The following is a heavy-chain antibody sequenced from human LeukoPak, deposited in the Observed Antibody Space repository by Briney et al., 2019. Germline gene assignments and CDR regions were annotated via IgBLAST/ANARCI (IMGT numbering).Heavy chain of an antibody. CDR3: ARGAYYYDSSGYHAFDI. V-gene: IGHV1-2*04. CDR1: GYTFTGYY. D-gene: IGHD3-22*01. J-gene: IGHJ3*02. Sequence: ASVKVSCKASGYTFTGYYMHWVRQAPGHGLEWMGWINPNSGGTNYAQKFQGWVTMTRDTSISTAYMELSRLRSDDTAVYYCARGAYYYDSSGYHAFDIWGQGTMVTVSS. CDR2: INPNSGGT.